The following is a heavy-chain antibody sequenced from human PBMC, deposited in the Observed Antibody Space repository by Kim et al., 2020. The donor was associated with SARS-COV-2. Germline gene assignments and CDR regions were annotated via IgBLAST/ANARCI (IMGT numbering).Heavy chain of an antibody. J-gene: IGHJ4*02. D-gene: IGHD3-22*01. CDR1: GGSLSSSGYY. CDR2: IYYRGST. Sequence: SETLSLTCTVSGGSLSSSGYYWSWFRQHPGKGLEWIGYIYYRGSTYYSPSLKSRLTISVDTSENQFSLKLSSVSAADTAVYYCARDYDSSGYYDIWGQG. V-gene: IGHV4-31*03. CDR3: ARDYDSSGYYDI.